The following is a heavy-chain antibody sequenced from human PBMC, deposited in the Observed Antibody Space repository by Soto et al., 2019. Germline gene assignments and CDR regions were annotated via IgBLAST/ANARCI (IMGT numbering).Heavy chain of an antibody. CDR3: ANGGSIATQPLAARTFDY. CDR1: GFTFSSYA. CDR2: ISGSGGST. D-gene: IGHD1-1*01. Sequence: EVQLLESGGGLVQPGGSLRLSCAASGFTFSSYAMSWVRQAPGKGLEWVSAISGSGGSTYYADSVKGRFTISRDNSKNTLYVEMNSLRAEDTAVYYCANGGSIATQPLAARTFDYWGQGTLVPVSS. V-gene: IGHV3-23*01. J-gene: IGHJ4*02.